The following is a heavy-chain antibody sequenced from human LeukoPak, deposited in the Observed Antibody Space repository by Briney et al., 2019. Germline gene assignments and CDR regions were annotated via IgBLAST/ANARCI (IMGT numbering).Heavy chain of an antibody. CDR1: GLTFSSYS. D-gene: IGHD3-10*01. CDR2: ISSSSSYI. J-gene: IGHJ4*02. V-gene: IGHV3-21*01. CDR3: KSNYYGSGSFDY. Sequence: GGSLRLSCAASGLTFSSYSMNWVRQAPGKGLEWVSSISSSSSYIYYADSVKGRFTISRDNAKNSLYLQMNSLRAEDTAVYYCKSNYYGSGSFDYWGQGTLVTVSS.